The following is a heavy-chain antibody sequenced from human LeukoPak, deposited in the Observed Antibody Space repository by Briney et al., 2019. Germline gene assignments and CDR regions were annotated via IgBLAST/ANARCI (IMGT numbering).Heavy chain of an antibody. V-gene: IGHV3-7*04. CDR2: INGDGSEK. Sequence: GGSLRLSCAASGFTFGTYWMSWVRQAPGKGLEWVANINGDGSEKNYVDSVKGRFTISRDNVKNSVYLQMNSLRAEDTAVYYCARDHSGYENWGQGTLVTVSS. D-gene: IGHD5-12*01. CDR3: ARDHSGYEN. J-gene: IGHJ4*02. CDR1: GFTFGTYW.